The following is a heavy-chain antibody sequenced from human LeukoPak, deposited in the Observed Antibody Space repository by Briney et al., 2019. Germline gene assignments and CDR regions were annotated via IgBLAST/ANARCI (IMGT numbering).Heavy chain of an antibody. CDR3: ARVKNYYDSSGYLYYFDY. D-gene: IGHD3-22*01. J-gene: IGHJ4*02. Sequence: ASVKVSCKASGYTFTGYYMHWVRQAPGQGLQWMGWINPNSGGTNYAQKFQGRVTMTRDTSISTAYMELSRLRSDDTAVYYCARVKNYYDSSGYLYYFDYWGQGTLVTVSS. CDR2: INPNSGGT. V-gene: IGHV1-2*02. CDR1: GYTFTGYY.